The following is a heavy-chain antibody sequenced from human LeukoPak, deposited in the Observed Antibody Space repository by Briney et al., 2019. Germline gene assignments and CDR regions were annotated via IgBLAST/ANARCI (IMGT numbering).Heavy chain of an antibody. D-gene: IGHD1-1*01. Sequence: GGSLRLSCAASGFTFSSYALSWVRQAPGKGLEWVSAISGSGGSTYYADSVKGRFTISRDNSKNTLYLQMNSLRAEDTAVYFCATVGTTGNRPDYWGQGALVTVSS. J-gene: IGHJ4*02. V-gene: IGHV3-23*01. CDR1: GFTFSSYA. CDR2: ISGSGGST. CDR3: ATVGTTGNRPDY.